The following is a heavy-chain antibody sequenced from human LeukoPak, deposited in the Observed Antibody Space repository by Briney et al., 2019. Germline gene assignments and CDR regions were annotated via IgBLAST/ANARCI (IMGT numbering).Heavy chain of an antibody. CDR1: GYTFTSYG. CDR3: AQEVITMVRGVMNY. Sequence: SXXVSCKASGYTFTSYGISWVRQAPGQGLEWMGWISAYNGNTNYAQKLQGRVTMTTDTSTSTAYMELRSLRSDDTAVYYCAQEVITMVRGVMNYWGQGTLVTVSS. J-gene: IGHJ4*02. D-gene: IGHD3-10*01. V-gene: IGHV1-18*01. CDR2: ISAYNGNT.